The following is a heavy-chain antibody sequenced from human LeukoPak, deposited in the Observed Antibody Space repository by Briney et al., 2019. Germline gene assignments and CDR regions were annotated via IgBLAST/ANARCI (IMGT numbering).Heavy chain of an antibody. Sequence: ASVKVSCKASGYTFTGYYMHWVRQAPGQGLEWMGWINPNSGGTNYAQKFQGRVPMTRDTSISTAYMELSRLRSDDTAVYYCARDRVPGYSSGWYNYWGQGTLVTVSS. CDR1: GYTFTGYY. D-gene: IGHD6-19*01. V-gene: IGHV1-2*02. CDR3: ARDRVPGYSSGWYNY. J-gene: IGHJ4*02. CDR2: INPNSGGT.